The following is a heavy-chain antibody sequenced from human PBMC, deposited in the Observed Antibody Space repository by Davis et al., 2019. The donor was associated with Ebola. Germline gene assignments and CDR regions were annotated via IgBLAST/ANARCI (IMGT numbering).Heavy chain of an antibody. CDR3: ARVGATTGVY. D-gene: IGHD1-26*01. Sequence: GSLRLSCPVSGGSISSYYWSWIRQPPGKGLEWIGYFYYSGSTNYNPSLKSRVTISVDTSKNQFSLKLSSVTAADTAVYYCARVGATTGVYWGQGTLVTVSS. J-gene: IGHJ4*02. CDR2: FYYSGST. V-gene: IGHV4-59*08. CDR1: GGSISSYY.